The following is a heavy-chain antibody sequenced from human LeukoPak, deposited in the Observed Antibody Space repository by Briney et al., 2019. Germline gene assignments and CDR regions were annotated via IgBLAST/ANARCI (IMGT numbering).Heavy chain of an antibody. J-gene: IGHJ4*02. V-gene: IGHV4-59*01. CDR3: ARRSGWYHFDY. CDR1: GGSISSYC. Sequence: PWGTLCLTCAASGGSISSYCWSWIRQPPGKGLEWIGYIYYSGSTNYNPSLKSRVTISVGTSKNQFSVKLSSVTAAETAVYYCARRSGWYHFDYWGQGTLVTVSS. D-gene: IGHD6-19*01. CDR2: IYYSGST.